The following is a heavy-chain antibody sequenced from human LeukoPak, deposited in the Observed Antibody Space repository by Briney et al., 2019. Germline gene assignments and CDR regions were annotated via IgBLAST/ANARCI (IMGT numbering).Heavy chain of an antibody. CDR1: GFSFRFYW. J-gene: IGHJ6*04. Sequence: GGSLRLSCAASGFSFRFYWMHWVRQAPGKGPVWVSRIKTDGSIADYADSVKGRFTISRDNAKNTLYLQMNSLRAEDTSVYYCAELGITMIGGVWGKGTTVTISS. V-gene: IGHV3-74*01. D-gene: IGHD3-10*02. CDR2: IKTDGSIA. CDR3: AELGITMIGGV.